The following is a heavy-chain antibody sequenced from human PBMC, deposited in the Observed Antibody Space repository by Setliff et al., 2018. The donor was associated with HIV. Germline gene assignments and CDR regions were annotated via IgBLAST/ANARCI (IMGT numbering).Heavy chain of an antibody. V-gene: IGHV4-34*01. CDR3: ARVSHSYGYSIFRYCYYHFDF. Sequence: PSETLSLTCAVYGGSFSDNYWSWIRQSPGKGLEWIGDINHSGRTKYSPSLRSRVSMSIDTSKTQFSLKLSSVTAADTAVYYCARVSHSYGYSIFRYCYYHFDFWGKGTTVTVSS. CDR2: INHSGRT. CDR1: GGSFSDNY. J-gene: IGHJ6*03. D-gene: IGHD4-17*01.